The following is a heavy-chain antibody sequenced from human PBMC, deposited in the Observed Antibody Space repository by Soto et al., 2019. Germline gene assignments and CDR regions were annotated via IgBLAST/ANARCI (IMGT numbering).Heavy chain of an antibody. J-gene: IGHJ2*01. D-gene: IGHD3-22*01. CDR3: AIDPRPYDSSGYNWYFDL. Sequence: GGSLRLSCAASGFTFSSYWMSWVRQAPGKGLEWVANIKQDGSEKYYVDSVKGRFTISRDNAKNSLYLQMNSLRAEDTAVYYCAIDPRPYDSSGYNWYFDLWGRGTLVTVSS. CDR1: GFTFSSYW. V-gene: IGHV3-7*01. CDR2: IKQDGSEK.